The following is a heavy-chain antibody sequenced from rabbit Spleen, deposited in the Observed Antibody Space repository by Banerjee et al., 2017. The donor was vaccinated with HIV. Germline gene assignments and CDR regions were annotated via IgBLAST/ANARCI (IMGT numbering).Heavy chain of an antibody. CDR2: IDSGGSGFT. V-gene: IGHV1S40*01. Sequence: QSLEESGGDLVKPGASLTLTCIASGVSFSGNSYMCWVRQAPGKGLEWIACIDSGGSGFTYFASWAKGRFTISKALSTTVTLQMTSLTAADTATYFCARDTSSSFSSYGMDLWGPGTLVTVS. D-gene: IGHD1-1*01. CDR1: GVSFSGNSY. CDR3: ARDTSSSFSSYGMDL. J-gene: IGHJ6*01.